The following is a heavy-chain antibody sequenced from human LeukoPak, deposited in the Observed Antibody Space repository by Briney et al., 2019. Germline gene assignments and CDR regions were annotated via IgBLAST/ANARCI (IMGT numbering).Heavy chain of an antibody. CDR2: INPNSGGT. CDR3: ARDPAGGARGNY. Sequence: ASVKVSCKSSGYTFTGYYMHWLRQAPGQGLEWMGRINPNSGGTNYAQKFQGRVTMTRDTSISTVYMELSSLRSDDTAVYYCARDPAGGARGNYWAQGPLATVSS. CDR1: GYTFTGYY. V-gene: IGHV1-2*06. J-gene: IGHJ4*02. D-gene: IGHD1-26*01.